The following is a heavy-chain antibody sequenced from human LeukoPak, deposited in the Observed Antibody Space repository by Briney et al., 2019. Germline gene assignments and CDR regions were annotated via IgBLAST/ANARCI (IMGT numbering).Heavy chain of an antibody. CDR3: TRETSSRYFDY. J-gene: IGHJ4*02. CDR2: MNPNSGNT. CDR1: GYTFTSYD. Sequence: GASVKVSCKASGYTFTSYDINWVRQATGQGHVWMGWMNPNSGNTGYAQKFQGRVTMTRNTSISTAYMELSSLRSEDTAVYYCTRETSSRYFDYWGQGTLVTVSS. V-gene: IGHV1-8*01.